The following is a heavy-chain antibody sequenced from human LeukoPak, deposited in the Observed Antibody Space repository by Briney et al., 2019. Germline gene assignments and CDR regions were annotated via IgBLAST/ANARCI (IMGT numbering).Heavy chain of an antibody. CDR2: IKSKTDGGTT. D-gene: IGHD3-10*01. CDR1: GFTFSNAW. J-gene: IGHJ4*02. V-gene: IGHV3-15*01. Sequence: GGSLRLSCAASGFTFSNAWMSWVRQAPGKGLEWVGRIKSKTDGGTTDYAAPVKGRFTISRDDSKNTLCLQMNSLKTEDTAVYYCRSMVRGVNYFDYWGQGTLVTVSS. CDR3: RSMVRGVNYFDY.